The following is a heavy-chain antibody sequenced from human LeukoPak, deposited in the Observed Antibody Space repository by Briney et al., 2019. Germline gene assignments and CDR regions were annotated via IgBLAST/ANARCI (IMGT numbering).Heavy chain of an antibody. CDR1: GGTFSSYA. V-gene: IGHV1-69*13. Sequence: ASVKVSCKASGGTFSSYAISWVRQAPGQGLEWMGGIIPIFGTANYAQKFQGRVTITADESTSTAYMELSSLRSEDTAVYYCARDKTRYCSSTSCEANYYNWFDPWGRGTLVTVSS. CDR2: IIPIFGTA. D-gene: IGHD2-2*01. CDR3: ARDKTRYCSSTSCEANYYNWFDP. J-gene: IGHJ5*02.